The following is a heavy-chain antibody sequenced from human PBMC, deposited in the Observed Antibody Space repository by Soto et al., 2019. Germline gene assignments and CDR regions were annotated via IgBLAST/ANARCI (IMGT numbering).Heavy chain of an antibody. D-gene: IGHD5-12*01. J-gene: IGHJ4*02. CDR3: VSYRGFDFYYFDS. V-gene: IGHV4-31*11. Sequence: PSETLSLTCAVSGVSMRTGGYYWTWIRQDPGKGLEWIGYVYFSGTTYYNPSLKNRVTMSVDLSKNQFSLKLTSVTAADTAVYYCVSYRGFDFYYFDSRAQRTPVTVS. CDR2: VYFSGTT. CDR1: GVSMRTGGYY.